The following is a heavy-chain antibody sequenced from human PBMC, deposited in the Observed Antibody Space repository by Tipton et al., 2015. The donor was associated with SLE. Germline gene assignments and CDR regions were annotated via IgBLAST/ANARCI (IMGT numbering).Heavy chain of an antibody. D-gene: IGHD3-10*01. V-gene: IGHV4-59*01. CDR1: GGSISSYY. J-gene: IGHJ4*02. CDR3: ARSGGFGELLFDY. CDR2: IYYSGST. Sequence: TLSLTCTVSGGSISSYYWSWIRQPPGKGLEWIGSIYYSGSTNYNPSLKSRVTISVDTSKKQFSLKLSSVTAADTAVYYCARSGGFGELLFDYWGQGTLVTVSS.